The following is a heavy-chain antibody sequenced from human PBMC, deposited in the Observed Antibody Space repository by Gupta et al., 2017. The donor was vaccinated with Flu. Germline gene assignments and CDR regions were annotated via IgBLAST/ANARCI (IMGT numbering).Heavy chain of an antibody. Sequence: QVQLVESGGGVVQPGRSLRVSCVGSGFPFRTYGLHWVRQAPGKGLEWVAVIWDDGVTTYYAESVKGRFTISRDNSKNTLYLQMDGLSVDDTAVYFCASGYCSGGSCYSLRFDFWGQGTLVTVSS. D-gene: IGHD2-15*01. V-gene: IGHV3-33*08. CDR3: ASGYCSGGSCYSLRFDF. CDR1: GFPFRTYG. CDR2: IWDDGVTT. J-gene: IGHJ4*02.